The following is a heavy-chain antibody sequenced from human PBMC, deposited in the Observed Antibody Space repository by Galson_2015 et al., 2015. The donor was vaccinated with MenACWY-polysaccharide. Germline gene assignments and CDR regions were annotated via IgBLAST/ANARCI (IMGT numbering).Heavy chain of an antibody. CDR2: ISGSGGTT. CDR3: LVVPGGNYRAMDV. Sequence: SLRLSCAASGFTFSSYAMSWVRQAPGKGLAWVAAISGSGGTTYYADSVKGRFTISRDNSKSMVYLQMNSLRAEDTAVYYSLVVPGGNYRAMDVWGQGTTVTVSS. V-gene: IGHV3-23*01. CDR1: GFTFSSYA. D-gene: IGHD2-2*01. J-gene: IGHJ6*02.